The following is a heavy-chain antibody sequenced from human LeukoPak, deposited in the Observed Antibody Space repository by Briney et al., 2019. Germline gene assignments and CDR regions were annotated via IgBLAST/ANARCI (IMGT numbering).Heavy chain of an antibody. CDR1: GFAFSSYA. CDR3: ASEAVEEDYYYYGMDV. Sequence: GGSLRLSCAASGFAFSSYAMSWVRQAPGKGLEWVSAISGSGGSTYYADSVKGRFTISRDNSKNTLYLQMTSLRAEDTAVYYCASEAVEEDYYYYGMDVWGQGTTVTVSS. V-gene: IGHV3-23*01. CDR2: ISGSGGST. D-gene: IGHD3-10*01. J-gene: IGHJ6*02.